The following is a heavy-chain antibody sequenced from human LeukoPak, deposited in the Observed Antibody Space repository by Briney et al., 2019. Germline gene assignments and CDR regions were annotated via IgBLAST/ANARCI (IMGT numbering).Heavy chain of an antibody. D-gene: IGHD3-3*01. Sequence: GGSLRLSCAASGFTFSSYAMSWVRQAPGKRLEWVSALSGSGGSTYYADSVKGRFTISRDNSKNTLYLQMNSLRAEDTAVYYCAKVNLGYYDFWSGYDFDFWGQGTLVTVSS. CDR2: LSGSGGST. CDR3: AKVNLGYYDFWSGYDFDF. CDR1: GFTFSSYA. J-gene: IGHJ4*02. V-gene: IGHV3-23*01.